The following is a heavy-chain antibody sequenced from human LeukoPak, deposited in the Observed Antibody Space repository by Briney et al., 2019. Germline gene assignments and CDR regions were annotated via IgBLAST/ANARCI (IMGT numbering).Heavy chain of an antibody. CDR1: GGSFSGYY. CDR2: INHSGST. D-gene: IGHD3-22*01. J-gene: IGHJ4*02. V-gene: IGHV4-34*01. CDR3: ARGEFYFDRTGYEQYFDY. Sequence: SETLSLTCAVYGGSFSGYYWSWIRQPPGKGLEWIGEINHSGSTNYNPPLQSRVTISVDTSKKQFSLRLTSVTAADTAVYFCARGEFYFDRTGYEQYFDYWGQGTLVTVSS.